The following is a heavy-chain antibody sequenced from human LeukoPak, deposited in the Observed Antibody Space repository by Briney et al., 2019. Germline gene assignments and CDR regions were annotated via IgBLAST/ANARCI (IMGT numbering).Heavy chain of an antibody. V-gene: IGHV3-23*01. J-gene: IGHJ4*02. D-gene: IGHD3-9*01. CDR2: ISGSGDTT. Sequence: GGSLRLSCTASGFTFENYGMSWVRQAPGKGLEWVSLISGSGDTTYYADSVKGRFTISRDNSKNTLFLHMISLRAEDTAIYYCAKGRGLRYFDWLLNWGQGTLVTVSS. CDR1: GFTFENYG. CDR3: AKGRGLRYFDWLLN.